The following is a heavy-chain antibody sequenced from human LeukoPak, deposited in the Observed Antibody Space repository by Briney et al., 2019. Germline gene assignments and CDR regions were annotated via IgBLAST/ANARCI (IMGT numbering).Heavy chain of an antibody. V-gene: IGHV1-46*04. CDR3: ARAGGLRFGYFDL. CDR1: GYTFTRYY. D-gene: IGHD4-17*01. CDR2: INPSGGST. Sequence: ASVKVSCKGSGYTFTRYYIHWVRQAPGQGLEWLGIINPSGGSTTYAQKLQGRVTMTRDMSTSTVYMELSSLRSEDTAVYYCARAGGLRFGYFDLWGRGTLVTVSS. J-gene: IGHJ2*01.